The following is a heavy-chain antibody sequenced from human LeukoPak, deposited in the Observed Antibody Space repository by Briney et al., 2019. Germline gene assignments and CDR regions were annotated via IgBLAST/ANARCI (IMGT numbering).Heavy chain of an antibody. CDR2: IYSGGNT. D-gene: IGHD5-18*01. CDR3: ARQQDTTNPGY. CDR1: GVTVSSNY. Sequence: PGGSLRLSCAASGVTVSSNYMNWVRQAPGMGLEWVSIIYSGGNTYYADSVKGRFTISRDNSKNTLYLQMNGLRADDTAVYYCARQQDTTNPGYWGQGTLVTVS. J-gene: IGHJ4*02. V-gene: IGHV3-66*04.